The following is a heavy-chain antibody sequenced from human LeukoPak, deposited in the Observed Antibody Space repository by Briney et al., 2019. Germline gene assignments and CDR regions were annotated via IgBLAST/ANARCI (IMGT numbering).Heavy chain of an antibody. J-gene: IGHJ5*02. Sequence: ASVKVSCKASGYTFTSYDINWVRQATGQGLEWMGWMNPNSGNTGHAQKFQGRVTMTRNTSISTAYMELSSLRSEDTAVYYCARALRYFDWLRGTRNWFDPWGQGTLVTVSS. V-gene: IGHV1-8*01. CDR3: ARALRYFDWLRGTRNWFDP. CDR1: GYTFTSYD. CDR2: MNPNSGNT. D-gene: IGHD3-9*01.